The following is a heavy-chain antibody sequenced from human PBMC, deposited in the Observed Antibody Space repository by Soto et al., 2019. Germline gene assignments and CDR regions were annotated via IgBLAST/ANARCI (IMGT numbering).Heavy chain of an antibody. D-gene: IGHD6-13*01. CDR3: GGIAAAGGRYYGMEV. J-gene: IGHJ6*02. V-gene: IGHV4-59*01. CDR2: VSSTGST. Sequence: TSETLSLTCTVSGASITQYYWNWIRQSPGKGLEWIVSVSSTGSTVFNPSLTSRVTVSLDTSKNQFSLTLNSVTAADTAVYYCGGIAAAGGRYYGMEVWGQGTTVTVSS. CDR1: GASITQYY.